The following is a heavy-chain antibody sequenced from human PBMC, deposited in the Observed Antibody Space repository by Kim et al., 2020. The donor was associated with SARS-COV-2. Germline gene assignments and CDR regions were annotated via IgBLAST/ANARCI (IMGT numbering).Heavy chain of an antibody. CDR2: ISSSGSTI. CDR3: ATFPALFDY. V-gene: IGHV3-48*03. Sequence: GGSLRLSCAASGFTFSSYEMNWVRQAPGKGLEWVSYISSSGSTIYYADSVKGRFTISRDNAKNSLYLQMNSLRAEDTAVYYCATFPALFDYWGQGTLVTVSS. J-gene: IGHJ4*02. CDR1: GFTFSSYE.